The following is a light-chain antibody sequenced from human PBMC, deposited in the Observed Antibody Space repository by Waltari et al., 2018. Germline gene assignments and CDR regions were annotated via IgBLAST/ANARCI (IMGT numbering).Light chain of an antibody. V-gene: IGKV3-20*01. J-gene: IGKJ1*01. CDR2: GAS. CDR3: HQYGTSPRT. CDR1: QSVGSTY. Sequence: EVVLTQSPVTLSLSPGERATLSCRASQSVGSTYLAWYQKKAGLPPRLLIFGASIRATGIPDRFSGSGSGTEFTLTIDRLEPEDSAVYYCHQYGTSPRTFGQGTKVEIK.